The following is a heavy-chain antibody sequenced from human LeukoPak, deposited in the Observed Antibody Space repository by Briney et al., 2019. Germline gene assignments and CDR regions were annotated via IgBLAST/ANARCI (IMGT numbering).Heavy chain of an antibody. Sequence: GGSLRLSCAASGFTFSSYSMNWVRQAPGKGLEWVSYISSSSTIYYADSVKGRFTISRDNAKNSLYLQMNSLRAEDTAVYYCARDLSHYDFWSQDFDYWGQGTLVTVSS. V-gene: IGHV3-48*04. CDR3: ARDLSHYDFWSQDFDY. J-gene: IGHJ4*02. CDR2: ISSSSTI. CDR1: GFTFSSYS. D-gene: IGHD3-3*01.